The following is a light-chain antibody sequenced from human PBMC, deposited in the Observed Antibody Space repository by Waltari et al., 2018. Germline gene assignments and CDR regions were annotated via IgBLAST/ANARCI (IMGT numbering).Light chain of an antibody. Sequence: DIVMTQSPDSLAVSLGETTTLNCKSSQTILYSSYNKNYLAWYQVKPGQAPKLLVCGTSTRESGVPDRFSGSGSGTDFSLTISSLQAEDVAVYYCQQYYSAPYTFGQGTKLEIK. J-gene: IGKJ2*01. CDR1: QTILYSSYNKNY. CDR3: QQYYSAPYT. CDR2: GTS. V-gene: IGKV4-1*01.